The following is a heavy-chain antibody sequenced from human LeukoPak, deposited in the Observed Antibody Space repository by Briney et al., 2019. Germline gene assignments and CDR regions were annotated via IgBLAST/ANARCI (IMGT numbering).Heavy chain of an antibody. V-gene: IGHV3-30*02. D-gene: IGHD3-10*01. J-gene: IGHJ4*02. CDR3: AKGSDGGSGSYPFGY. Sequence: GGSLRLSCAASGFTFSSYGMHWVRQAPGKGLEWVAFIRYDGSNKYYADSVKGRFTISRDNSKNTLYLQMNSLRAEDTAVYYCAKGSDGGSGSYPFGYWGQGTLVTVSS. CDR2: IRYDGSNK. CDR1: GFTFSSYG.